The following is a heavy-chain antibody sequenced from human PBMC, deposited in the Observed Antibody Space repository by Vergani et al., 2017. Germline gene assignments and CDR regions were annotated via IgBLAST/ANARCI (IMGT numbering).Heavy chain of an antibody. CDR3: ARAWAGVHYYYYYGMDV. J-gene: IGHJ6*02. CDR1: GGSFRGYY. V-gene: IGHV4-34*01. D-gene: IGHD6-19*01. CDR2: INHSGST. Sequence: QVPLQQWGAGLLKPSETLSLTCAVHGGSFRGYYWSWIRQPPGQGLEWIGEINHSGSTNYNPSLKSRVTISVDTSKNQFSLKLSAMTAADTAVYYCARAWAGVHYYYYYGMDVWGQGTTVTVSS.